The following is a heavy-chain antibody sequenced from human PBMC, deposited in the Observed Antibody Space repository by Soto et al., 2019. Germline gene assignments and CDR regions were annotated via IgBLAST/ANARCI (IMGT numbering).Heavy chain of an antibody. V-gene: IGHV3-48*01. CDR1: GFTFSSYS. CDR2: ISSSSSTI. Sequence: GGSLRLSCAASGFTFSSYSMNWVRQAPGKGLEWVSYISSSSSTIYYADSVKGRFTISRDNAKNSLYLQMNSLRAEDTAVYYCAREFVVVPARNYFYYYYMDVWGKGTTVTVSS. J-gene: IGHJ6*03. CDR3: AREFVVVPARNYFYYYYMDV. D-gene: IGHD2-2*01.